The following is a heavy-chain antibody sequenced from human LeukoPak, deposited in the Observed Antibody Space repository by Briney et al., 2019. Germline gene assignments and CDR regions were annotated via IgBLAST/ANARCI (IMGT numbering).Heavy chain of an antibody. V-gene: IGHV4-4*07. J-gene: IGHJ6*04. CDR2: VYTSGST. Sequence: PSETLSLTCTVSGGSISSYYWSWIRQPAGKGLEWIGRVYTSGSTNYNPSLKSRVTMSVDTSKNQFSLKLSSVTAEDTAVYYCAELGITMIGGVWGKGTTVTISS. CDR1: GGSISSYY. D-gene: IGHD3-10*02. CDR3: AELGITMIGGV.